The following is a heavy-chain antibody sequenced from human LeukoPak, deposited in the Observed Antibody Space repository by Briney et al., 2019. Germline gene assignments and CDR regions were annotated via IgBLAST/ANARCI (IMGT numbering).Heavy chain of an antibody. J-gene: IGHJ3*02. CDR3: AKLSALGVTIFGVVDAFDI. Sequence: GGSLRLSCAASGFTFSSYAMHWVRQAPGKGLEWVAVISFDGSDKYYADSVKGRFTISRDNSKNTLYLQMNSLRAEDTAVYYCAKLSALGVTIFGVVDAFDIWGQGTMVTVSS. V-gene: IGHV3-30-3*02. CDR1: GFTFSSYA. D-gene: IGHD3-3*01. CDR2: ISFDGSDK.